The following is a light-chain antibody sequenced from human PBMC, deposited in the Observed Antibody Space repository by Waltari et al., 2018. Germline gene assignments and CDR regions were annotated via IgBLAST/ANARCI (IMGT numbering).Light chain of an antibody. CDR1: STDLGSFTL. V-gene: IGLV2-23*01. Sequence: QSALTQPASVSGSPGQSITISCTGSSTDLGSFTLVPWYQPPPGKAPHLLIYEGTQRPSGIAPRFSGSKSGNTASLTISTLQAEDEADYYCFSYADGRSLVFGGGTKLTVL. J-gene: IGLJ2*01. CDR2: EGT. CDR3: FSYADGRSLV.